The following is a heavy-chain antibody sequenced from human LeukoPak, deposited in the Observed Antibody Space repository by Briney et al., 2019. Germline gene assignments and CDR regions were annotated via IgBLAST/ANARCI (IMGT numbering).Heavy chain of an antibody. V-gene: IGHV1-18*01. D-gene: IGHD6-19*01. CDR3: ARVSKAGGSGWTYYFDY. CDR1: GYTFTTYG. J-gene: IGHJ4*02. CDR2: INPYNGNT. Sequence: ASVKVSCKASGYTFTTYGVTWVRQAPGQGLECMGWINPYNGNTDSAQNFQGRVTMTTDTSTSTAYKELRSLRSDDTAVYYCARVSKAGGSGWTYYFDYWGQGTLVTVSS.